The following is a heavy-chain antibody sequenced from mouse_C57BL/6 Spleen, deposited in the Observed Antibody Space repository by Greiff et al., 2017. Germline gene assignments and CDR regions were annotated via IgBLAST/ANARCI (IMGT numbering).Heavy chain of an antibody. J-gene: IGHJ4*01. CDR3: ARGYYGSRDAMDY. CDR1: GYSFTSYY. Sequence: QVQLQQSGPELVKPGASVKISCKASGYSFTSYYIHWVKQRPGQGLEWIGWIYPGSGNTKYNEKFKGKATLTADTSSSTAYMQLSSLTSEDSAVYYCARGYYGSRDAMDYWGQGTSVTVSS. CDR2: IYPGSGNT. V-gene: IGHV1-66*01. D-gene: IGHD1-1*01.